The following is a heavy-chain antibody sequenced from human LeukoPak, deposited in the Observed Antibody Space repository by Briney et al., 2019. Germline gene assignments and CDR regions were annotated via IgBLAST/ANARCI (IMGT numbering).Heavy chain of an antibody. CDR3: ARAPGYCSSTSCLFYWYFDL. D-gene: IGHD2-2*01. CDR1: GFTFSSYS. CDR2: ISSSSSYI. Sequence: PGGSLRLSCAASGFTFSSYSMNWVRQAPGKGLEWVSSISSSSSYIYYADSVKGRFTISRDNAKNSLYLQMNSLRAEDTAVYYCARAPGYCSSTSCLFYWYFDLWGRGTLVTVSS. V-gene: IGHV3-21*01. J-gene: IGHJ2*01.